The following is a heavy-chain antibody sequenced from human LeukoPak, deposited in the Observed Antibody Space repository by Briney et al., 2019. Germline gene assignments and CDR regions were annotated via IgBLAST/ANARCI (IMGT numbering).Heavy chain of an antibody. Sequence: PSETLSLTCAVSGVSISSSGYSWSWIRQPPGKGLAWIGYIHHTGSTYYNPSLKSRVTISVDRSKNQFSLKLSSVTAADTAMYFCARTPTYCGGDCYYFDPWGQGTLVTVSS. J-gene: IGHJ5*02. D-gene: IGHD2-21*02. CDR1: GVSISSSGYS. V-gene: IGHV4-30-2*01. CDR2: IHHTGST. CDR3: ARTPTYCGGDCYYFDP.